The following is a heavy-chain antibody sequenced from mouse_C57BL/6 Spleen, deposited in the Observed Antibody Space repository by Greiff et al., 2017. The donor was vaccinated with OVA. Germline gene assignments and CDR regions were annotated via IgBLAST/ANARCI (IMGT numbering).Heavy chain of an antibody. CDR3: ARSATVRDAMDY. CDR2: IDPNSGGT. J-gene: IGHJ4*01. D-gene: IGHD1-1*01. CDR1: GYTFTSYW. Sequence: VKLVESGAELVKPGASVKLSCKASGYTFTSYWMHWVKQRPGRGLEWIGRIDPNSGGTKYNEKFKSKATLTVDKPSSTAYMQLSSLTSEDSAVYYCARSATVRDAMDYWGQGTSVTVSS. V-gene: IGHV1-72*01.